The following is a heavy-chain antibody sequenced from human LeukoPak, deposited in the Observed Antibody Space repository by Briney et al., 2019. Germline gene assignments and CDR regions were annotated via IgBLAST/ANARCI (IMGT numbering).Heavy chain of an antibody. J-gene: IGHJ4*02. V-gene: IGHV4-61*02. CDR3: AKDYLKYNWNYVSYFDY. Sequence: SQTLSLTCTVSGGSISSGSYYWSWIRQPAGKGLEWIGRIYSSGSTNYNPSLQSRVTISIDTSKNQFSLKLSSVTAADTAVYYCAKDYLKYNWNYVSYFDYWGQGTLVTVSS. CDR2: IYSSGST. D-gene: IGHD1-7*01. CDR1: GGSISSGSYY.